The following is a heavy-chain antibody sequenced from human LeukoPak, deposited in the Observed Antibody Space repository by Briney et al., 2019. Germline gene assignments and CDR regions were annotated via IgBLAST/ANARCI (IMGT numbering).Heavy chain of an antibody. Sequence: ASVKVSCKASGYTFAGYYMHWVRQAPGEGVEWMGWINPDSGATNYAQNFQGRVTMTRDTSISTAYMELSSLRSDDTAVYYCARVDTAMVIKTDYWGQGTLVTVSS. CDR3: ARVDTAMVIKTDY. J-gene: IGHJ4*02. CDR1: GYTFAGYY. D-gene: IGHD5-18*01. V-gene: IGHV1-2*02. CDR2: INPDSGAT.